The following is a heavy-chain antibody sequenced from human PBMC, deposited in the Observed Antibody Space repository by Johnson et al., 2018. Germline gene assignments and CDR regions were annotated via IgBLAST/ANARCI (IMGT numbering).Heavy chain of an antibody. CDR3: ARQLRDYVLGRAFDI. V-gene: IGHV5-51*01. J-gene: IGHJ3*02. CDR2: IYPGDSDT. Sequence: EVQLVGSGAEVKKPGESLKISCKGSGYSFTSYWIGWVRQMPGKGLEWMGIIYPGDSDTRYGPSFQGQVTISADKSISTASLQWSSLRASDTAMYYCARQLRDYVLGRAFDIWGQGTMVTVSS. CDR1: GYSFTSYW. D-gene: IGHD3-16*01.